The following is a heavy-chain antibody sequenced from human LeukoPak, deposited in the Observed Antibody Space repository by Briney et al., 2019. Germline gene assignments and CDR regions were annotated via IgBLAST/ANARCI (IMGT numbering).Heavy chain of an antibody. CDR2: ISGSGGST. V-gene: IGHV3-23*01. J-gene: IGHJ3*02. CDR1: GFTFSDYY. CDR3: AKFMQWLIQKGAFDI. Sequence: GGSLRLSCAASGFTFSDYYMSWIRRAPGKGLEWVSAISGSGGSTYYADSVKGRFTISRDNSKNTLYLQMNSLRAEDTAVYYCAKFMQWLIQKGAFDIWGQGTTVTVSS. D-gene: IGHD6-19*01.